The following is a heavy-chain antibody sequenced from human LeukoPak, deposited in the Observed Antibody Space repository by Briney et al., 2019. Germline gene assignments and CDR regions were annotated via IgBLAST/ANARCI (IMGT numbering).Heavy chain of an antibody. D-gene: IGHD3-9*01. CDR1: GASMSDYY. Sequence: SETLSLTCTVSGASMSDYYWSWIRQPPGKGLEWIGYIYYTGSTNYNPSLKSRVTISVDTSKNQISLKLSSVTAADSAVYYCVRRVRYFGQNDYWGQGTLVTVSS. J-gene: IGHJ4*02. V-gene: IGHV4-59*08. CDR2: IYYTGST. CDR3: VRRVRYFGQNDY.